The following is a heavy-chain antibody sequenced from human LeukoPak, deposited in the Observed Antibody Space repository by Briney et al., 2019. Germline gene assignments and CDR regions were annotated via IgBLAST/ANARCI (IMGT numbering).Heavy chain of an antibody. D-gene: IGHD1-26*01. CDR1: GFTFSSYD. Sequence: GGSLRLSCAASGFTFSSYDMNWVRQAPGKGLEWVSSISSSSNYIHYADSVKGRFTISRDNAKNSLYLQMNSLRAEDTAVYFCARGTLGAWGWWGEGTLVSVSS. CDR3: ARGTLGAWGW. V-gene: IGHV3-21*01. CDR2: ISSSSNYI. J-gene: IGHJ4*02.